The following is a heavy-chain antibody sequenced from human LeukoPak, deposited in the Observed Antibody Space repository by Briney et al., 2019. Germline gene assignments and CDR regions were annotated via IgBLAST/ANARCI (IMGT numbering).Heavy chain of an antibody. J-gene: IGHJ4*02. Sequence: GSVKVSCKASGYTFTSYGFSGVRQAPGKGLEGMGWISDYNGNTNYAHKLQGKVTMTTDTSTSTAYMELKRLRSEDTAVYDCARDHPIFGVVIRGRGSTFDYWGQGTLVTVSP. V-gene: IGHV1-18*01. CDR3: ARDHPIFGVVIRGRGSTFDY. CDR1: GYTFTSYG. CDR2: ISDYNGNT. D-gene: IGHD3-3*01.